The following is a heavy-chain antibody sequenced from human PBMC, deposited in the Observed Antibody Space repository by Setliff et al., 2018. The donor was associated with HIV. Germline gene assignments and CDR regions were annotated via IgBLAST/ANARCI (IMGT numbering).Heavy chain of an antibody. CDR1: GGSISTSNYY. J-gene: IGHJ6*03. V-gene: IGHV4-39*01. CDR2: IYYSGNT. CDR3: ARHYTGAMADAYSYYYYMDV. D-gene: IGHD6-19*01. Sequence: SETLSLTCTVSGGSISTSNYYWGWIRQPPGKGLEWIGGIYYSGNTYYNPSLKSRVTISVDTSKNQFSLKLSSVTAADTAVYFCARHYTGAMADAYSYYYYMDVWGKGTTVTVSS.